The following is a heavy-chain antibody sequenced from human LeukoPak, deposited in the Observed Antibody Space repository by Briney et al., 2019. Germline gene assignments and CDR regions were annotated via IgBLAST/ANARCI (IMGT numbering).Heavy chain of an antibody. CDR1: GGSFSGYY. Sequence: SETLSITCAVYGGSFSGYYWSWIRQPPGKGLEWIGEINHRGSTNYNPSLKSRVTISVDTSKNQFSLELNSVTAADTAVYYCATRGGNYYDSSGYFDYWARGTLVTVSS. D-gene: IGHD3-22*01. CDR2: INHRGST. J-gene: IGHJ4*02. V-gene: IGHV4-34*01. CDR3: ATRGGNYYDSSGYFDY.